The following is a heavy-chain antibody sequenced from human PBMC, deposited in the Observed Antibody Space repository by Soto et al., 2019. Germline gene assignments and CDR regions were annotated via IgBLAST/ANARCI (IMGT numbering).Heavy chain of an antibody. CDR3: ARLGVIPGNMNRHYYYFAMDV. V-gene: IGHV3-48*02. J-gene: IGHJ6*02. Sequence: GGSLRLSCAASEFTFSYYSMNWVRQAPGKGLEWVSYISGSSAAIYYADSVKGRFTVSRDNAKNSLYLQLNSLRDEDTAVYYCARLGVIPGNMNRHYYYFAMDVWGRGTPVTVSS. CDR2: ISGSSAAI. D-gene: IGHD3-16*01. CDR1: EFTFSYYS.